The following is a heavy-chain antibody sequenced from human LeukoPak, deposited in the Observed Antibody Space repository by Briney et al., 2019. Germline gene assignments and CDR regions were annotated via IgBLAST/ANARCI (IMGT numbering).Heavy chain of an antibody. V-gene: IGHV3-7*01. J-gene: IGHJ4*02. Sequence: GSLRLSCAVSGFSFSNYWMSWVRQAPGKGLEWVAMIKKHTNEQYYVDSVKGRFTISRDNAKNSLFLQMNSLKADDTAVYYCASLDTATIQTGGFWGQGTLVTVSS. CDR3: ASLDTATIQTGGF. CDR2: IKKHTNEQ. D-gene: IGHD1-14*01. CDR1: GFSFSNYW.